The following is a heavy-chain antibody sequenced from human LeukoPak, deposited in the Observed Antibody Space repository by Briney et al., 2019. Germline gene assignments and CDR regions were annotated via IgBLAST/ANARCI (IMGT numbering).Heavy chain of an antibody. J-gene: IGHJ4*02. CDR2: IWYDGSNK. CDR1: GFTFSSYW. D-gene: IGHD6-6*01. V-gene: IGHV3-33*08. Sequence: GGSLRLSCAASGFTFSSYWMSWVRQAPGKGLEWVAVIWYDGSNKYYADSVKGRFTISRDNSKNTLYLQMNSLRAEDTAVYYCATYSSSADFDYWGQGTLVTVSS. CDR3: ATYSSSADFDY.